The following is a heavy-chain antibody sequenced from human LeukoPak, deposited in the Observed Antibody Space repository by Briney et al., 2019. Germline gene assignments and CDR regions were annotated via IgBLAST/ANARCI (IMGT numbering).Heavy chain of an antibody. Sequence: GKSLRLSCAASGFTFSSYAINWVRQAPGKGLEWVAVISYGGTNKNYADSVKGRFTISRDSSKNTVYLEMNSLRGEDTAVYYCARDPEHYGSGSYLDYWGQGSLVTVSS. V-gene: IGHV3-30-3*01. CDR1: GFTFSSYA. D-gene: IGHD3-10*01. CDR3: ARDPEHYGSGSYLDY. J-gene: IGHJ4*02. CDR2: ISYGGTNK.